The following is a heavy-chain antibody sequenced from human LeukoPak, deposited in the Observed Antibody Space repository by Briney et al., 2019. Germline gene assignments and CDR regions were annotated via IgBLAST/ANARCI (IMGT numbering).Heavy chain of an antibody. CDR1: GYIFSSND. CDR2: MNPNSGDT. Sequence: GASVKVSCKASGYIFSSNDINWVRQAAGQGLEWMGWMNPNSGDTGYTQKFQGRVAMTRSTSITTAYMELSSLRSEDTAVYYCARGPFGSGSFLDYWGQGTLVTLSS. V-gene: IGHV1-8*01. D-gene: IGHD3-10*01. CDR3: ARGPFGSGSFLDY. J-gene: IGHJ4*02.